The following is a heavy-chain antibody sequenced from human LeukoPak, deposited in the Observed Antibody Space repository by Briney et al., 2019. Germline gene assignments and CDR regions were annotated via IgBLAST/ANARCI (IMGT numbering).Heavy chain of an antibody. Sequence: ASVKVSCKASGYTFTSYGISWVRQTPGQGLEWMGIINPSGGSTNYAEKFQGRVTMTRDTSTSTVYVELSSLRSEDTAVYYCARDPCGGSCYSPDGDYYMDVWGKGTTVTVSS. CDR1: GYTFTSYG. J-gene: IGHJ6*03. D-gene: IGHD2-15*01. V-gene: IGHV1-46*01. CDR2: INPSGGST. CDR3: ARDPCGGSCYSPDGDYYMDV.